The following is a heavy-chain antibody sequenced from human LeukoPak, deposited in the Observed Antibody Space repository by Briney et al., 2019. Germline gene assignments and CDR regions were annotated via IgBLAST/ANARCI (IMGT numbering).Heavy chain of an antibody. Sequence: PGGSLRLSCAASGFTFSSYAMSWVRQAPGKGLEWVSAISGGGGSTYYADSVKGRFTISRDSSKITLYLQLNSLRAEDTAVYYCAKDEVNYDFWSGQPYYFDYWGQGTLVTVSS. CDR2: ISGGGGST. J-gene: IGHJ4*02. CDR1: GFTFSSYA. D-gene: IGHD3-3*01. CDR3: AKDEVNYDFWSGQPYYFDY. V-gene: IGHV3-23*01.